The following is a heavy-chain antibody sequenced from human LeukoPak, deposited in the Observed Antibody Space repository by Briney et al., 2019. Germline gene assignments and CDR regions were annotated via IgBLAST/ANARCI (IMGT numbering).Heavy chain of an antibody. V-gene: IGHV4-4*07. D-gene: IGHD3-22*01. Sequence: ASETLSLTCTVSGGSISSYYWSWIRQPAGRGLEWIGRIYTSGSTNYNPSLTSRVTISLDTSRNQFSLKLTSVTAADTAVYYCARHPNYYDSNGFLQLDDLDYWGQETLVTVAS. J-gene: IGHJ4*02. CDR3: ARHPNYYDSNGFLQLDDLDY. CDR1: GGSISSYY. CDR2: IYTSGST.